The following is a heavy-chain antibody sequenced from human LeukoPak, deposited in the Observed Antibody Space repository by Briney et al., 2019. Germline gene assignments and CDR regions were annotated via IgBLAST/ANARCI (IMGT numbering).Heavy chain of an antibody. Sequence: GASVKVSCKASGYTFTAYYMAWVRQAPGQGLEWMGRINPNSGGTNYAQKFQGRVTMTRDTSTSTAYMELSRLRSDDTAVYYCATDDSSGYYSGPWGQGALVTVSS. J-gene: IGHJ5*02. V-gene: IGHV1-2*06. D-gene: IGHD3-22*01. CDR3: ATDDSSGYYSGP. CDR1: GYTFTAYY. CDR2: INPNSGGT.